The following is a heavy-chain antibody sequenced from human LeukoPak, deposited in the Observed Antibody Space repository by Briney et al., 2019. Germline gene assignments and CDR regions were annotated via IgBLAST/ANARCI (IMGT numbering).Heavy chain of an antibody. CDR1: GFTFDDYG. CDR2: ITWHSGSI. J-gene: IGHJ2*01. Sequence: GGSLRPSCAASGFTFDDYGMSWVRQAPGKGLEWVSGITWHSGSIGYADSVKGRFTISRDNAKNSLFLQMKSLRVDDTALYYCAKVAGSRGWYFDLWGRGTLVTVSS. CDR3: AKVAGSRGWYFDL. V-gene: IGHV3-9*01.